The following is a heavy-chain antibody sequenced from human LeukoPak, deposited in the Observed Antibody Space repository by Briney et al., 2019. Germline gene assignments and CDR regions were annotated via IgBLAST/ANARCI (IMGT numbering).Heavy chain of an antibody. J-gene: IGHJ6*03. Sequence: SGTLSLTCAVYGGSFSGYYWSWIRQPAGKGLEWIGRIYTSGSTNYNPSLKSRVTMSVDTSKNQFSLKLSSVTAADTAVYYCARYYYYYMDVWGEGTTVTVSS. CDR2: IYTSGST. V-gene: IGHV4-59*10. CDR3: ARYYYYYMDV. CDR1: GGSFSGYY.